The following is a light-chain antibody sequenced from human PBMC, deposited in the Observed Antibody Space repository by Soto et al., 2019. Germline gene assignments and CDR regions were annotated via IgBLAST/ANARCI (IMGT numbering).Light chain of an antibody. V-gene: IGLV2-23*02. Sequence: QSVLTQPASVSGSPGQSITISCTGTSSDVGSYNLVSWYQQHPGKAPKLMIYEVSKRPSGVSSRFSGSKSGNTASLTSSGLQAEDEADYYCCSYAGSSTPLIFGTGTKVTVL. CDR2: EVS. CDR3: CSYAGSSTPLI. J-gene: IGLJ1*01. CDR1: SSDVGSYNL.